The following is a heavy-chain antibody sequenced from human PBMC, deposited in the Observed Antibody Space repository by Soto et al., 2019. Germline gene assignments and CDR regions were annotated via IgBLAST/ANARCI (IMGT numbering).Heavy chain of an antibody. D-gene: IGHD3-10*01. CDR2: IYYSGST. V-gene: IGHV4-39*01. CDR3: ARHAYYGSVLDYVYY. CDR1: GGSISSSSYY. Sequence: QLQLQESGPGLVKPSETLSLTCTVSGGSISSSSYYWGWIRQPPGKGLEWIGSIYYSGSTYYNPSLKSRVTISVDTSKNPFSLKLSSVTGADAAVYSCARHAYYGSVLDYVYYWGQGTLVTVSS. J-gene: IGHJ4*02.